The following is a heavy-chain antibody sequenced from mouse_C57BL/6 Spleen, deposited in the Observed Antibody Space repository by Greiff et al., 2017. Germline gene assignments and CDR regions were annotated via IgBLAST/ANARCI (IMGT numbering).Heavy chain of an antibody. CDR3: ARGGDGNPFAY. D-gene: IGHD2-1*01. CDR2: ISYSGSN. J-gene: IGHJ3*01. V-gene: IGHV3-1*01. Sequence: EVQLQESGPGMVKPSQSLSLTCTVTGYSITSGYDWHWIRHFPGNKLEWMGYISYSGSNNYNPSLKSLISITHDTSKNHFFLKLNSVTTEDAATYYCARGGDGNPFAYWGQGTLVTVSA. CDR1: GYSITSGYD.